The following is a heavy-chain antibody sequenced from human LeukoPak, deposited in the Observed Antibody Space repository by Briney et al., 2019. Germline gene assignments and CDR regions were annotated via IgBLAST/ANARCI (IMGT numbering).Heavy chain of an antibody. CDR1: GYSFTSYW. CDR2: IYPGDSDT. V-gene: IGHV5-51*01. J-gene: IGHJ4*02. CDR3: ARQPKSEYCSSTSCSFDY. D-gene: IGHD2-2*01. Sequence: GESLKISCKGSGYSFTSYWIGWVRQMPGKGLEWMGIIYPGDSDTRYSPSFQGQVTISADKSISTAYLQWSSLKASDTAMYYCARQPKSEYCSSTSCSFDYWGQGTLVTVSS.